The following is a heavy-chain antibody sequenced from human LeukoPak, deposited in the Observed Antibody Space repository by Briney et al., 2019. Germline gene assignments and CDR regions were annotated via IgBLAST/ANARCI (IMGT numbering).Heavy chain of an antibody. J-gene: IGHJ6*02. CDR1: GGSISSGGYY. V-gene: IGHV4-31*03. D-gene: IGHD5-18*01. CDR2: IYYSGST. CDR3: ARIRWIQLWLPVGMDV. Sequence: SETLSLTCTVSGGSISSGGYYWSWIRQHPGKGLEWIGYIYYSGSTYYNPSLKSRVTISVDTSKNQFSLKLSSVTAADTAVYYCARIRWIQLWLPVGMDVWGQGTTVTVSS.